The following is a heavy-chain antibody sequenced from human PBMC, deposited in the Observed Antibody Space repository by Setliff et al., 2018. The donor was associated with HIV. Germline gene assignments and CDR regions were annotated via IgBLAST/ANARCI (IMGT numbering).Heavy chain of an antibody. CDR1: GFTFSNYA. CDR2: ISWDGGST. V-gene: IGHV3-23*01. CDR3: AKDLVTTTGPDY. Sequence: GESLRLSCAASGFTFSNYAMSWIRQPPGKGLEWVAIISWDGGSTYYADSVKGRFTISRDNSKNTLYLQMNSLRAEDTAVYYCAKDLVTTTGPDYWGQGTLVTVSS. J-gene: IGHJ4*02. D-gene: IGHD1-1*01.